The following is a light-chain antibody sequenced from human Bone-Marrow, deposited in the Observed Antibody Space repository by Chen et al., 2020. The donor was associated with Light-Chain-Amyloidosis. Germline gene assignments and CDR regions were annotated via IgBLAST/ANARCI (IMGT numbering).Light chain of an antibody. CDR1: SSDVGGYES. V-gene: IGLV2-11*01. Sequence: QSVLTQPRSVSGSPGQSVTISCTGTSSDVGGYESVSWYQQHPGKAPKFLIYDVNQRPSGVPDRFAGSKSGNSASRTISGLQTEDEADDCCCSYAGSSPYVVGTGTTVTVL. CDR3: CSYAGSSPYV. CDR2: DVN. J-gene: IGLJ1*01.